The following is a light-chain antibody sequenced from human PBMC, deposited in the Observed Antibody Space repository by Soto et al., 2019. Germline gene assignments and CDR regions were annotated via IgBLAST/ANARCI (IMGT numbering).Light chain of an antibody. Sequence: AIPVTQSPSSLSASVGDRVTITCLASQDIRGALAWYQQKPGKPPKLLIYDVSTLENGVPSRFSGNSSGTQFTHTIGGVEPEDFGTYYCQQFNSYPVTFGHGTRLDIK. V-gene: IGKV1-13*02. CDR2: DVS. J-gene: IGKJ5*01. CDR3: QQFNSYPVT. CDR1: QDIRGA.